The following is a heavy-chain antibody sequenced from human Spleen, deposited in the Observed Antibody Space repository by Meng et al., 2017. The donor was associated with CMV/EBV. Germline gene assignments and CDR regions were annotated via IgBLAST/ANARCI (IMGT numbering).Heavy chain of an antibody. CDR1: FSNAW. D-gene: IGHD2-2*01. V-gene: IGHV3-15*01. CDR2: IKSKTDGGTT. CDR3: TTNIVVVPAATPGAFDI. J-gene: IGHJ3*02. Sequence: FSNAWMSWVRQAPGKGLEWVGRIKSKTDGGTTDYAAPVKGRFTISRDDSKNTLYLQMNSLKTEDTAVYYCTTNIVVVPAATPGAFDIWGQGTMVTVSS.